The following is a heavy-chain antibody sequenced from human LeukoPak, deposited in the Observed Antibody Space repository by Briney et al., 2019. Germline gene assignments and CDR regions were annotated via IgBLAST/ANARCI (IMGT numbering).Heavy chain of an antibody. D-gene: IGHD4-17*01. V-gene: IGHV4-4*02. CDR2: IYHSGST. CDR1: GDSIRSVWW. Sequence: PSGTLSLTCAVSGDSIRSVWWWSCVRQPPGMGLEWIAEIYHSGSTNYTPSLKSRVTISVDKSKTQISLKLNSVTAADTAVYYCARDDLGDKALDYWGQGTLVTVSS. CDR3: ARDDLGDKALDY. J-gene: IGHJ4*02.